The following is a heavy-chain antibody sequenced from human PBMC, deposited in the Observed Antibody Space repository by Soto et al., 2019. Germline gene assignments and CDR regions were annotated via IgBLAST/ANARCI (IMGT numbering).Heavy chain of an antibody. V-gene: IGHV3-23*01. J-gene: IGHJ4*02. CDR2: ISGSGGST. CDR3: AYSSTPFDY. D-gene: IGHD6-13*01. CDR1: GFTFSSYA. Sequence: EVQLLESGGGLVQPGGSLRLSCAASGFTFSSYAMSWVRQAPGKGLEWVSAISGSGGSTYYADSVKRRFTISRDNSTKPLYLQMNSLRAEDTAVYYCAYSSTPFDYWGQGTLVTVSS.